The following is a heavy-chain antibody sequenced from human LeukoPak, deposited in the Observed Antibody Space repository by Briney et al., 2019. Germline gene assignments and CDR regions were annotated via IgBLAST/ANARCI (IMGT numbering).Heavy chain of an antibody. Sequence: SETLSLTCAVYGGSLRGYYWSWIRQPPGKGLEGIGEINHSGSTNYNPSLKSRVTISVDTSKNQFSLKLSSVTAADTAVYYCAREPTRDYYGSGSYPVGDVWGKGTTVTVSS. CDR3: AREPTRDYYGSGSYPVGDV. CDR1: GGSLRGYY. D-gene: IGHD3-10*01. J-gene: IGHJ6*04. V-gene: IGHV4-34*01. CDR2: INHSGST.